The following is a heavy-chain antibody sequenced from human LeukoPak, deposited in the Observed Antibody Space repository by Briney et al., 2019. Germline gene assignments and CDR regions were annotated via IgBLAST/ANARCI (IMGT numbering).Heavy chain of an antibody. J-gene: IGHJ1*01. CDR1: GYTFTGYY. CDR3: ARWYSGSYRYFQH. CDR2: INPNSGGT. Sequence: PGGSLRLSCAASGYTFTGYYMHWVRQAPGQGLEWMGWINPNSGGTNYAQKFQGRVTMTRDTSISTAYMELSRLRSDDTAVYYCARWYSGSYRYFQHWGQGTLVTVSS. D-gene: IGHD1-26*01. V-gene: IGHV1-2*02.